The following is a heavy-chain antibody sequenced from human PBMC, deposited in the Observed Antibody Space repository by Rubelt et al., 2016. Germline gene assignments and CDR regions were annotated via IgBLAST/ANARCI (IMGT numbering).Heavy chain of an antibody. CDR1: GYSFTSYW. V-gene: IGHV5-10-1*01. Sequence: EVQLVQSGAEVKKPGESLRISCKGSGYSFTSYWISWVRQMPGKGLEWMGRIDPSDSYTNYSPSFQGHVTISAAKSISTAYRQWNSLKASDTAMYYCARHPSSGWYTDYWGQGTLVTVSS. CDR3: ARHPSSGWYTDY. J-gene: IGHJ4*02. CDR2: IDPSDSYT. D-gene: IGHD6-19*01.